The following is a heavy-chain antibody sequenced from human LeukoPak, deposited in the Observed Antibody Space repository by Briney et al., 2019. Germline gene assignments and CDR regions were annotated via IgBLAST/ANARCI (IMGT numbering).Heavy chain of an antibody. CDR2: ISSSSYI. J-gene: IGHJ4*02. CDR1: GFTFSSYA. D-gene: IGHD2-15*01. V-gene: IGHV3-21*01. CDR3: ARGKRWYFDY. Sequence: PGGSLRLSCAASGFTFSSYAMSWVRQAPGKGLEWVSSISSSSYIYYADSVKGRFTISRDNAKNSLYLQMNSLRAEDTAVYYCARGKRWYFDYWGQGTLVTVSP.